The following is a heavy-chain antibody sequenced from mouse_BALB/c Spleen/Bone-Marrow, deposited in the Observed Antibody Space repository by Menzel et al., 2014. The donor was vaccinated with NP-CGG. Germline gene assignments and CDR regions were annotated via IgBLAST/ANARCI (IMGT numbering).Heavy chain of an antibody. D-gene: IGHD2-4*01. J-gene: IGHJ2*01. V-gene: IGHV14-3*02. CDR1: GFNIKDTY. CDR3: ALYYDYDVGY. CDR2: IDPANGNT. Sequence: VQLQQSGAELVKPGASVKLSCTASGFNIKDTYMHWVKQRPEQGLEWIGRIDPANGNTKYDPKFQGKATITADTSSNTAYLQLSSLTSEDTAVYYCALYYDYDVGYWGQGTILTVSS.